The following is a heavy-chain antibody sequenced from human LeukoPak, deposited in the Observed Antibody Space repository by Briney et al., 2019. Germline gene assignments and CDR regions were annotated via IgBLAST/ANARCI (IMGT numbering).Heavy chain of an antibody. CDR3: ARKGPGYDILTGYYLDY. V-gene: IGHV1-18*01. D-gene: IGHD3-9*01. J-gene: IGHJ4*02. CDR2: ISAYNGNT. CDR1: GYTFTSYG. Sequence: ASVKVSCKASGYTFTSYGISWVRQAPGQGLEWMGWISAYNGNTNYAQKLQGRVTMTTDTSTSTAYMELRSLRSDDTAVYYCARKGPGYDILTGYYLDYWGQGTLATVSS.